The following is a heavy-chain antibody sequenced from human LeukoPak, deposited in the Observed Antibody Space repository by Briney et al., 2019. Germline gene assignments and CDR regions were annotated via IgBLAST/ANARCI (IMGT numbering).Heavy chain of an antibody. CDR3: ASSGYDYYFDY. CDR2: ISSSSSYI. V-gene: IGHV3-21*01. D-gene: IGHD3-3*01. Sequence: GGSLRLSCAASGFTFSSYSMNWVRQAPGKGLEWVSSISSSSSYIYYADSVKGRFTISRDNAKNSLYLQMNSLGAEDTAVYYCASSGYDYYFDYWGQGTLVTVSS. CDR1: GFTFSSYS. J-gene: IGHJ4*02.